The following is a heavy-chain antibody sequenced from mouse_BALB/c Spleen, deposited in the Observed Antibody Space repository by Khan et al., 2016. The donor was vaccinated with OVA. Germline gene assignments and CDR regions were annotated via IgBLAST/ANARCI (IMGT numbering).Heavy chain of an antibody. CDR2: IYTYTGEP. J-gene: IGHJ4*01. Sequence: IQLVQSGPDLKKPGETVKISCKASGYTFTNYGINWVKQAPGKGLKWMGWIYTYTGEPTYADDFKGRFAFSFETSARTAYLQINNLKNEDTATYFGARGGRRAMDYWGQGTSVTVSS. CDR3: ARGGRRAMDY. V-gene: IGHV9-3-1*01. CDR1: GYTFTNYG. D-gene: IGHD3-3*01.